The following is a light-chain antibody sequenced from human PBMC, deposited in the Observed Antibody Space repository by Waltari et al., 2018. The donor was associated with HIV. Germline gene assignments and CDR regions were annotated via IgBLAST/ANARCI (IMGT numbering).Light chain of an antibody. CDR2: KDS. CDR3: QSGHNSDSI. V-gene: IGLV3-25*03. CDR1: ALSKHY. J-gene: IGLJ2*01. Sequence: SYQLTQAPSVSVSPGQTAKITCSGDALSKHYVYWYQQKPGQAPLMMIFKDSGRASEIPARFSSSISGSTSILTISGVQAEDEADYYCQSGHNSDSIFGGGTKLTVL.